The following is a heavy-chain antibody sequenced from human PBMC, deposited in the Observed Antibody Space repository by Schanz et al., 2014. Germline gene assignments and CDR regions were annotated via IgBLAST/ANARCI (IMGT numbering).Heavy chain of an antibody. V-gene: IGHV3-48*01. CDR2: ISSTSRAT. Sequence: EEQLVESGGSLVQPGGSLRLSCAASGFTFRSYSMNWVRQAPGKGLEWISYISSTSRATYYADSVKGRFTISRDNAKNSLFLQMNSLRAEDTAVYYCAGGEYQLLYGNWGQGTLVTVSS. CDR3: AGGEYQLLYGN. CDR1: GFTFRSYS. J-gene: IGHJ4*02. D-gene: IGHD2-2*02.